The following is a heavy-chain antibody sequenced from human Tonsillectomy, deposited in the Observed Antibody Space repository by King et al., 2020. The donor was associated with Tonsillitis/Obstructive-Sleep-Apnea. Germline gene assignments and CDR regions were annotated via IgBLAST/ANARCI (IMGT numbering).Heavy chain of an antibody. D-gene: IGHD3-3*01. V-gene: IGHV1-69*10. CDR1: GGSFSSYA. CDR2: IIPVLGQA. Sequence: QLVQSGAEVKQPGSSVKVSCKASGGSFSSYAISWVRQAPGRGLEWMGGIIPVLGQAHYAQNFQGRVTITADTSTTTAYMELNSLRSEDTAVYYCARGFTDYDFWSGYWFDPWGQGTLVTVSS. CDR3: ARGFTDYDFWSGYWFDP. J-gene: IGHJ5*02.